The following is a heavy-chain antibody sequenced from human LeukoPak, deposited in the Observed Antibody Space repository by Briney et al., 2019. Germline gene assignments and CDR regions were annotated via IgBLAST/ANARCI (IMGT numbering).Heavy chain of an antibody. Sequence: GGSLRLSRAASGFTFSSYWMHWVRQAPGKGLVWVSRINSDGSSTSYADSVKGRFTISRDNAKNTLYLQMNSLRAEDTAVYYCGPSGSGSYPYYWGQGTLVTVSS. V-gene: IGHV3-74*01. J-gene: IGHJ4*02. CDR1: GFTFSSYW. CDR3: GPSGSGSYPYY. CDR2: INSDGSST. D-gene: IGHD1-26*01.